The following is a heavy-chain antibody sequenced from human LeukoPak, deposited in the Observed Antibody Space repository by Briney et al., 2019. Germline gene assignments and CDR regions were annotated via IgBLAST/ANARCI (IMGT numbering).Heavy chain of an antibody. CDR2: IYLGDSDT. CDR3: ARHSPRDSGWPFDP. V-gene: IGHV5-51*01. D-gene: IGHD6-19*01. J-gene: IGHJ5*02. Sequence: GESLKISCKGLGYSYSYYWIGWVRQMPGKGLEWMGIIYLGDSDTRYSPSFQGQITISADKSITTAYLQWSSLKASDTAIYYCARHSPRDSGWPFDPWGQGTLVTVPS. CDR1: GYSYSYYW.